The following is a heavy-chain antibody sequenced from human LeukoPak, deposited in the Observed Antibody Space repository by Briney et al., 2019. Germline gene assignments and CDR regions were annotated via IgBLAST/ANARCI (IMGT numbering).Heavy chain of an antibody. CDR1: GYSISSSNY. D-gene: IGHD4-17*01. Sequence: PSETLSLTCAVSGYSISSSNYWAWIRQPPGKGLEWIGHIYYSGSIYYNPSLKSRVTMSVDTSKNQFSLKLSSVTAVDTAVYYCARKATTGPTKAAFDIWGQETMVTVSS. V-gene: IGHV4-28*05. CDR3: ARKATTGPTKAAFDI. CDR2: IYYSGSI. J-gene: IGHJ3*02.